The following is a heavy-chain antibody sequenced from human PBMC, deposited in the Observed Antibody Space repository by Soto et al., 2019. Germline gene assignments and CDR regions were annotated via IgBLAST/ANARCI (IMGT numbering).Heavy chain of an antibody. Sequence: GGSLRLSCAASGFTFSSYAMSWVRQAPGKGLEWVSVIYSGGSTYYADSVKGRITISRDNSKNTLYLQMNSLRAEDTAVYYCARDLVYGMDVWGQGTTVTVSS. D-gene: IGHD2-2*01. CDR2: IYSGGST. V-gene: IGHV3-23*03. CDR3: ARDLVYGMDV. J-gene: IGHJ6*02. CDR1: GFTFSSYA.